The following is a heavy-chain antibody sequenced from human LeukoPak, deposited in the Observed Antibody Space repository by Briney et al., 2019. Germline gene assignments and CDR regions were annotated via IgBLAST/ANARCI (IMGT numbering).Heavy chain of an antibody. V-gene: IGHV1-2*02. CDR3: ARAPSPYCSSTSCYTTFFNY. CDR1: GYTFTGYY. Sequence: ASVKVSCKASGYTFTGYYMHWVRQAPGQGLEWMGWINPNSGGTNYAQKFQGRVTMTRDTSISTAYMELSRLRSDDTAVYYCARAPSPYCSSTSCYTTFFNYWGQGTLVTVSS. J-gene: IGHJ4*02. CDR2: INPNSGGT. D-gene: IGHD2-2*02.